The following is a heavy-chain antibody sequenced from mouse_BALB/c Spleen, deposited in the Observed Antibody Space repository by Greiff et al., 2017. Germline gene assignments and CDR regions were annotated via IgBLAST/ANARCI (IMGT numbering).Heavy chain of an antibody. J-gene: IGHJ1*01. V-gene: IGHV1-14*01. CDR3: ARRYDYWYFDV. D-gene: IGHD2-3*01. Sequence: VQLKQSGPELVKPGASVKMSCKASGYTFTSYVMHWVKQKPGQGLEWIGYINPYNDGTKYNEKFKGKATLTSDKSSSTAYMELSSLTSEDSAVYYCARRYDYWYFDVWGAGTTVTVSS. CDR1: GYTFTSYV. CDR2: INPYNDGT.